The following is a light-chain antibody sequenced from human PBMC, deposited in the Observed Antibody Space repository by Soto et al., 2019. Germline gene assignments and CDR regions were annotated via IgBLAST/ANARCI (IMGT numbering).Light chain of an antibody. CDR1: ESVHRD. CDR3: QHYRNWPPT. V-gene: IGKV3-15*01. Sequence: EMVMTQSPATLSVSPGERVTLSCRASESVHRDLAWYQQKPGQGPSLLIYYASTRATGVPDRFTGSGSGTEFTLNISSLHSEDFGVYHCQHYRNWPPTFGPGTKVELK. CDR2: YAS. J-gene: IGKJ3*01.